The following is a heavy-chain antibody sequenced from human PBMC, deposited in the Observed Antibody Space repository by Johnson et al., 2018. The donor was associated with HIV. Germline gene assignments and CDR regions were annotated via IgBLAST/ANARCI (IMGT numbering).Heavy chain of an antibody. J-gene: IGHJ3*02. CDR1: KFTFSTYV. CDR3: AKRGSGLPSDAVDI. Sequence: EVQLVESGGGVVQPGRSLRLSCVASKFTFSTYVMHWVRQAPGKGLEWVSGISWNSGSIGYADSVKGRFTISRDNAKNSLYRQLNSLRAEDTAVYYCAKRGSGLPSDAVDIWGQGTMVTVSS. V-gene: IGHV3-9*01. CDR2: ISWNSGSI. D-gene: IGHD6-19*01.